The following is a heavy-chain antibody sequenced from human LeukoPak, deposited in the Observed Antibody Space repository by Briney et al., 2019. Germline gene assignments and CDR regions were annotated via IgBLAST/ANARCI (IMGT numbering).Heavy chain of an antibody. CDR3: ARAVDYRNYFDY. V-gene: IGHV4-31*03. D-gene: IGHD4-11*01. CDR2: IYHSGTT. Sequence: PSETLSLTCTVSGDSMTRGGYYWSWVRQHPGKGLEWIVFIYHSGTTFYNPSLEGRAAISVDTSQNQFSLKLTSVTAADTAVYYCARAVDYRNYFDYWGQGTLVTVSS. J-gene: IGHJ4*02. CDR1: GDSMTRGGYY.